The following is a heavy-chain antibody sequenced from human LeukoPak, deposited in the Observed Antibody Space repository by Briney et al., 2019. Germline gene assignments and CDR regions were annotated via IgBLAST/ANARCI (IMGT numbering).Heavy chain of an antibody. CDR3: ARGPRFAIRLIVVVTKGHFDY. V-gene: IGHV3-66*01. D-gene: IGHD3-22*01. Sequence: GGSLRLSCAASEFSVGSNYMTWVRQAPGKGLEWVSLIYSGGSTYYADSVKGRFTISRDNSKNTLYLQMNSLRAEDTAVYYCARGPRFAIRLIVVVTKGHFDYWGQGTLVTVSP. CDR1: EFSVGSNY. J-gene: IGHJ4*02. CDR2: IYSGGST.